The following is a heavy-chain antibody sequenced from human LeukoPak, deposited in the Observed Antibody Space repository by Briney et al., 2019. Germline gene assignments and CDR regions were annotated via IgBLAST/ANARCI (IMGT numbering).Heavy chain of an antibody. V-gene: IGHV3-23*01. CDR2: ITSSGNR. D-gene: IGHD4-17*01. J-gene: IGHJ4*02. CDR1: GFTFSSNW. Sequence: AGGSLRLSCAASGFTFSSNWMSWVRQAPGKGLEWVSSITSSGNRYYADSVKGRFTISRDNSKNTVYMQMTSLRAEDTAVYYCAKGDYGDCYWGQGTLVTVSS. CDR3: AKGDYGDCY.